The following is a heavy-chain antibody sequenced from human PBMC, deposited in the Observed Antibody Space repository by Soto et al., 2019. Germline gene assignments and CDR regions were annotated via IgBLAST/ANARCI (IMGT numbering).Heavy chain of an antibody. V-gene: IGHV4-30-4*01. D-gene: IGHD4-17*01. J-gene: IGHJ4*02. Sequence: SETLSLTCTVSGGSISSGDYYWSWIRQPPGKGLEWIGYIYYSGSTYYNPSLKSRVTISVDTSKNQFSLKLSSVTAADTAVYYCARDLAHGDYGYFDYWGQGTLVTVSS. CDR2: IYYSGST. CDR1: GGSISSGDYY. CDR3: ARDLAHGDYGYFDY.